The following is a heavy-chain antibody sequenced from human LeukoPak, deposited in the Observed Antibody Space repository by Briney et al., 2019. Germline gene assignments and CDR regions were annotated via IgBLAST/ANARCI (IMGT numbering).Heavy chain of an antibody. CDR1: GGSISSGGYY. CDR2: IYYSGST. CDR3: ARDSSGYYFDY. V-gene: IGHV4-31*03. J-gene: IGHJ4*02. Sequence: PSQTLSLTCTVSGGSISSGGYYWSWSRQHPGKGLEWIGYIYYSGSTYYNPSLKSRVTISVDTSKNQFSLKLSSVTAADTAVYYCARDSSGYYFDYWGQGTLVTVSS. D-gene: IGHD3-22*01.